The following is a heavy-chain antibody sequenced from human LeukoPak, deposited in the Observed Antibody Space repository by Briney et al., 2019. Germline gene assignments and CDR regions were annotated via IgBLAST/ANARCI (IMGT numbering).Heavy chain of an antibody. V-gene: IGHV3-7*03. CDR3: ARATDPSSGWYYANFDY. J-gene: IGHJ4*02. CDR2: IKQDGSEK. D-gene: IGHD6-19*01. CDR1: GFTFSSYW. Sequence: QTGGSLRLSCAASGFTFSSYWMSWVRQAPGKGLEWVANIKQDGSEKYYVDSVKGRFTISRDNAKNSLYLQMNSLRAEDTAVYYCARATDPSSGWYYANFDYWGQGTLVTVSS.